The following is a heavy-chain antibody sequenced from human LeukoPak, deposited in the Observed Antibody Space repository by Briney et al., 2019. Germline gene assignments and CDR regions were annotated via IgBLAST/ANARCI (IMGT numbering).Heavy chain of an antibody. V-gene: IGHV1-69*13. CDR3: ASLSKGYYDSSARDY. CDR2: IIPIFGTA. Sequence: SVKVSCKASGGTFSSYAISWVRQAPGQGLEWMGGIIPIFGTANYAQKFQGRVTITADESTSTAYMELSSLRSEDTAVYYCASLSKGYYDSSARDYWGQGTLVTVSS. CDR1: GGTFSSYA. J-gene: IGHJ4*02. D-gene: IGHD3-22*01.